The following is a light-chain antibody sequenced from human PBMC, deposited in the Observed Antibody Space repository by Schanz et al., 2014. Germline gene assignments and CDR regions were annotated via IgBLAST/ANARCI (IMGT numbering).Light chain of an antibody. CDR1: NSDVGGYDY. J-gene: IGLJ3*02. CDR3: CSYAGLSSWV. V-gene: IGLV2-11*01. Sequence: QSALTQPRSVSGSPGQSVTISCTGTNSDVGGYDYVSWYQQHPGKAPKLLIYNVNERPSGVPDRFSGSKSGNTASLTISGLQAEDDADYYCCSYAGLSSWVFGGGTKLTVL. CDR2: NVN.